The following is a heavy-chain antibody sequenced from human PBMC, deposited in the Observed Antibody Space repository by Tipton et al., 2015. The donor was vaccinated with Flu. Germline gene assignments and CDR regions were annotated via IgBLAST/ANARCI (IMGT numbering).Heavy chain of an antibody. D-gene: IGHD3-10*02. J-gene: IGHJ4*02. V-gene: IGHV4-38-2*01. CDR3: ARHTGDSVRGVIDY. CDR1: DYSISSGYY. CDR2: IYRNGNT. Sequence: GLVKPSETLSLICAVSDYSISSGYYWGWVRQPPGKGLEWIGTIYRNGNTYYNPSLKSRVTISVDTSQNQFSLKLSSVTAADTAVYYCARHTGDSVRGVIDYWGQGTLVTVSS.